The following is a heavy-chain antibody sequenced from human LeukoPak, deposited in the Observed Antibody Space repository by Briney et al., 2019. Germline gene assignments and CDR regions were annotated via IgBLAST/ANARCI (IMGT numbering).Heavy chain of an antibody. V-gene: IGHV4-59*08. CDR1: GGSIDSGY. Sequence: SETLSLTCTVSGGSIDSGYWSWIRQPPGRGLEWMGNIYYSGTTGYNPSLKSRVIISLDMSKNQFSLRLSSVTAADTAVYYCARRKSDWLLDGFDIWGQGTLVTVSS. D-gene: IGHD3-9*01. J-gene: IGHJ3*02. CDR2: IYYSGTT. CDR3: ARRKSDWLLDGFDI.